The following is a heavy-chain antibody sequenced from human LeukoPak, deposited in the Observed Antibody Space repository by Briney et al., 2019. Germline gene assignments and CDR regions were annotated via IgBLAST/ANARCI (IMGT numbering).Heavy chain of an antibody. CDR3: AKVIGGYSLGGAFDI. Sequence: PGGSLRLSCAASGFTFGSYAMTWVRQAPGKGLEWVSAISGSGGSTYYADSVKGRFTISRDNSKNTLYLQMNSLRAEDTAVYYCAKVIGGYSLGGAFDIWGQGTMVTVSS. D-gene: IGHD5-18*01. CDR2: ISGSGGST. V-gene: IGHV3-23*01. CDR1: GFTFGSYA. J-gene: IGHJ3*02.